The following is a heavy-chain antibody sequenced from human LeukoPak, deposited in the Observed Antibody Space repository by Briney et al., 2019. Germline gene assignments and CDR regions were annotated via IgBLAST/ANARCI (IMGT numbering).Heavy chain of an antibody. D-gene: IGHD3-3*01. V-gene: IGHV1-2*02. J-gene: IGHJ4*02. Sequence: ASVKVSCKASGYTFTGYYIHWVRQAPGQGLEWMGWINPDSGDTEYSQRFQGRITLTSDTSVTTAYMELSSLRSDDTAIFYCATVASIRRFYFDFWGQGTLVTVSS. CDR2: INPDSGDT. CDR1: GYTFTGYY. CDR3: ATVASIRRFYFDF.